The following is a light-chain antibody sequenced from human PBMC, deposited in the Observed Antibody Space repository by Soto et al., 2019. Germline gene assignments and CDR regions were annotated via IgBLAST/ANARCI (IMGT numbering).Light chain of an antibody. J-gene: IGKJ3*01. CDR2: ASS. CDR1: QTISGF. V-gene: IGKV1-39*01. CDR3: QQSHSMPHT. Sequence: DIQMTQSPSSLSASVGDRVTISCRASQTISGFLNWYQQKPGKAPNLRIYASSSLQSGVPSRFSGSGSGTDFTLTIRSLQPEDAATYYCQQSHSMPHTFGPGTKVDIE.